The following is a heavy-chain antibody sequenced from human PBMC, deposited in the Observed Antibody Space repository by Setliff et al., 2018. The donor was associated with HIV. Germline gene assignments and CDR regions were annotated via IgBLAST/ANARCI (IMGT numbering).Heavy chain of an antibody. CDR1: GDSISTDY. Sequence: SETLSLTCTVSGDSISTDYWTWIRQPPGKGLEWIGYIYNSASTSYNPSLKSRVTISVDTSKNQFSLKVNSVTAADTAVYYCARHSPSDYWGQGTLVTVSS. V-gene: IGHV4-59*01. CDR2: IYNSAST. CDR3: ARHSPSDY. J-gene: IGHJ4*02.